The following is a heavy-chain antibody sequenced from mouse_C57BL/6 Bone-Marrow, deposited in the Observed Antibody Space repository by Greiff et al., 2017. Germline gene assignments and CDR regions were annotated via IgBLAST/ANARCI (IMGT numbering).Heavy chain of an antibody. Sequence: EVQLQQSGPELVKPGASVKIPCKASGYTFTDYNMDWVKQSHGKSLEWIGDINPNNGGTIYNQKFKGKATLTVAKSSSTAYMELRSLTSEDTAVYYCARYGNYFDYWGQGTTRTVSS. CDR1: GYTFTDYN. CDR2: INPNNGGT. D-gene: IGHD1-1*02. CDR3: ARYGNYFDY. V-gene: IGHV1-18*01. J-gene: IGHJ2*01.